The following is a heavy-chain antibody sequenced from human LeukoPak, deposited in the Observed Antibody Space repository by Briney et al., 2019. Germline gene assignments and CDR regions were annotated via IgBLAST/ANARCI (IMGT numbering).Heavy chain of an antibody. J-gene: IGHJ4*02. V-gene: IGHV3-23*01. Sequence: GGYLRLSCATSGFTFSSFTMNWVRQAPGKGLEWVSTISDGSRDTHYAGSVKGRFTISRDDSQNIVYLQMDSLRAEDTALYYCTTRLRNHFDYWGQGTQVTVSS. D-gene: IGHD5-12*01. CDR2: ISDGSRDT. CDR1: GFTFSSFT. CDR3: TTRLRNHFDY.